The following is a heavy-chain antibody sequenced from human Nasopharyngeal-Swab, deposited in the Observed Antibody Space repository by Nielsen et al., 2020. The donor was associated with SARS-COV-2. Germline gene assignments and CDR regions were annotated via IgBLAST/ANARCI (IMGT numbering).Heavy chain of an antibody. J-gene: IGHJ4*02. D-gene: IGHD6-6*01. Sequence: GESLKISCAASGFTFSSYAMSWVRQAPGKGLEWVSAISGSGGSTYYADSVKGRFTISRDNSKNTLYLQMNSLRAEDTAVYYCAKVGIAARSWVPYYFDYWGQGTLVTVSS. CDR1: GFTFSSYA. V-gene: IGHV3-23*01. CDR2: ISGSGGST. CDR3: AKVGIAARSWVPYYFDY.